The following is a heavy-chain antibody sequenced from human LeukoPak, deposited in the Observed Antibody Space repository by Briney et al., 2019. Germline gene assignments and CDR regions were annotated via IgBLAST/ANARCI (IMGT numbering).Heavy chain of an antibody. CDR2: IYYSGST. J-gene: IGHJ6*03. D-gene: IGHD1-20*01. CDR1: GGSISSYY. Sequence: SETLSLICTVSGGSISSYYWSWIRQPPGKGLEWIGYIYYSGSTNYNPSLKSRVTISVDTSKNQFSLKLSSVTAADTAVYYCARGLTGNPFYYYYMDVWGKGTTVTISS. CDR3: ARGLTGNPFYYYYMDV. V-gene: IGHV4-59*01.